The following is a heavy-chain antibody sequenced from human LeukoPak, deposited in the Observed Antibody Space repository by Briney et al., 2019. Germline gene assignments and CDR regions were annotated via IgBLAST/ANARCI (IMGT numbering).Heavy chain of an antibody. CDR2: ISAYNGNT. D-gene: IGHD6-19*01. V-gene: IGHV1-18*01. CDR3: ARARRPGIAVAGIAYPDY. Sequence: ASVKVSCKASGYTFTSYGISWVRQAPGQGLEWMGWISAYNGNTNYAQKLQGRVTMTTDTSTSTAYMELRSLRSDDTAVYYCARARRPGIAVAGIAYPDYWGQGTLVTVSS. CDR1: GYTFTSYG. J-gene: IGHJ4*02.